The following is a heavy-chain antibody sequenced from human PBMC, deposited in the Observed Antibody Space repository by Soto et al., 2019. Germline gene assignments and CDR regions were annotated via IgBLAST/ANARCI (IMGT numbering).Heavy chain of an antibody. CDR3: ARSQTTYYDFWSGYPPNDYYYYYGMDV. Sequence: GESLKISCKGSGYSFTSYWIGWVRQMPGKGLEWMGIIYPGDSDTRYSPSFQGQVTISADRSISTAYLQWSSLKASDTAMYYCARSQTTYYDFWSGYPPNDYYYYYGMDVWGQGTTVTVSS. D-gene: IGHD3-3*01. J-gene: IGHJ6*02. CDR2: IYPGDSDT. CDR1: GYSFTSYW. V-gene: IGHV5-51*01.